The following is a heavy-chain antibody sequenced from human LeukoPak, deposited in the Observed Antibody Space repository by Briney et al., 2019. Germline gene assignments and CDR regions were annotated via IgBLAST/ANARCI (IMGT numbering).Heavy chain of an antibody. J-gene: IGHJ4*01. CDR1: GYSFTSNW. D-gene: IGHD4-23*01. CDR3: ARLAGYGGNSVGDF. CDR2: IYPGDSDT. Sequence: GESLKISCKGSGYSFTSNWIGWVRQMPGKGLEWMGIIYPGDSDTRYSPSFQGQVIISADKSISTAYLQWSRLKASDTAMYYCARLAGYGGNSVGDFWGQGTLVSVSS. V-gene: IGHV5-51*01.